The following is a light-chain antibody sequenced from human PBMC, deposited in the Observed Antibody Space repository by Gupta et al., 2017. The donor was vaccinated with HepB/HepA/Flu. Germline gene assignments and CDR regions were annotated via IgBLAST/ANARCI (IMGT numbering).Light chain of an antibody. CDR1: SSDVGGYNY. Sequence: QSALTQPRSVSGSPGHSVTLSCTGTSSDVGGYNYVSWYQQHPGKAPNLMIYDVSKRPSGVPDRFSGSKSGNTASLNISGLQAEDEADYYCCSYAGSYTVVFGGGTKLTVL. CDR2: DVS. J-gene: IGLJ2*01. V-gene: IGLV2-11*01. CDR3: CSYAGSYTVV.